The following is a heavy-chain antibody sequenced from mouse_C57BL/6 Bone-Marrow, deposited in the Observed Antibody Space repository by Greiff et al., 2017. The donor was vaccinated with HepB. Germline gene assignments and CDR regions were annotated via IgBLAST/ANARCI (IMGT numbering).Heavy chain of an antibody. CDR3: ARRSGDRRPPWFAY. J-gene: IGHJ3*01. D-gene: IGHD1-3*01. CDR1: GYTFTSYW. V-gene: IGHV1-55*01. Sequence: QVQLQQPGAELVKPGASVKMSCKASGYTFTSYWITWVKQRPGQGLEWIGDIYPGSGSTNYNEKFKSKATLTVDTSSSTAYMQLSSLTSEDSAVYYCARRSGDRRPPWFAYWGQGTLVTVSA. CDR2: IYPGSGST.